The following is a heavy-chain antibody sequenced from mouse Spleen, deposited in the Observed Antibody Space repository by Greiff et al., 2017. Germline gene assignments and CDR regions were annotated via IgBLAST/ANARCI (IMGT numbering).Heavy chain of an antibody. CDR1: GYAFTNYL. CDR3: ARGDAWFAY. CDR2: INPGSGGT. D-gene: IGHD3-3*01. Sequence: VQLVESGAELVRPGTSVKVSCKASGYAFTNYLIAWVKQRPGQGLEWIGVINPGSGGTNYNEKFKGKATLTADKSSSTAYMQLSSLTSDDSAVYFCARGDAWFAYWGQGTLGTVSA. V-gene: IGHV1-54*01. J-gene: IGHJ3*01.